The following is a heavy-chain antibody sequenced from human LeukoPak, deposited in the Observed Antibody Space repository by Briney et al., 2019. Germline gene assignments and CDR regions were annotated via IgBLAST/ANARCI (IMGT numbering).Heavy chain of an antibody. V-gene: IGHV4-59*08. Sequence: SETLSLTCTVSGGSISSYYWSWIRQPPGKGLEWIGYIYYSGSTNYNPSLKSRVTISVDTSKNQFSLKLSSVTAADTAVYYCARRITYYYDSSGYSNDAFDIWGQGTMVTVSS. CDR3: ARRITYYYDSSGYSNDAFDI. D-gene: IGHD3-22*01. J-gene: IGHJ3*02. CDR2: IYYSGST. CDR1: GGSISSYY.